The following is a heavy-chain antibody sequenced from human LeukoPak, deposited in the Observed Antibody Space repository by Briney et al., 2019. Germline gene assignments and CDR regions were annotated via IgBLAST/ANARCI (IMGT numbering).Heavy chain of an antibody. D-gene: IGHD3-3*01. CDR1: GYTFTSYG. CDR2: ISAYNGNT. V-gene: IGHV1-18*01. J-gene: IGHJ6*02. CDR3: ATAREYYDFWSGYYTSSYGMDV. Sequence: GASVKVSCKASGYTFTSYGISWVRQAPGQGLEWMGWISAYNGNTNYAQKLQGRVTMTTDTSTSTAYMELRSLRSEDTAVYYCATAREYYDFWSGYYTSSYGMDVWGQGTTVTVSS.